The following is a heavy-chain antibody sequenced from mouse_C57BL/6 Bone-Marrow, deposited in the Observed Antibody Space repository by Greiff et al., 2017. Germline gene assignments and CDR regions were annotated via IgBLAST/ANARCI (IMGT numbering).Heavy chain of an antibody. CDR3: AGYGSTYC. CDR1: GYTFTSYW. CDR2: IDPTDSYT. J-gene: IGHJ1*03. V-gene: IGHV1-50*01. D-gene: IGHD1-1*01. Sequence: QVQLQQPGAELVKPGASVKLSCKASGYTFTSYWMQWVKQRPGQGLEWIGEIDPTDSYTNYNEKFKGKATLTVDTSSSTAYMQLSSLTDGDSAVYSCAGYGSTYCWGTGTTVTVSS.